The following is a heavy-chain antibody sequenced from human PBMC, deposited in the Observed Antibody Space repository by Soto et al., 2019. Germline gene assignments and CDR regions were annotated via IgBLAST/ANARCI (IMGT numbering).Heavy chain of an antibody. Sequence: VQLVESGGGLTQPGGSLRLSCVVSGFIVSRSHMMWVRQAPSKGLEWVALISKDGSTKYYADSVKGRFTISRDNAKNTLFLQMDSLRPDDAAVYYCARVTKEKWLVKWFDPWGQGTLVTVSS. J-gene: IGHJ5*02. CDR1: GFIVSRSH. CDR2: ISKDGSTK. V-gene: IGHV3-30-3*01. D-gene: IGHD6-19*01. CDR3: ARVTKEKWLVKWFDP.